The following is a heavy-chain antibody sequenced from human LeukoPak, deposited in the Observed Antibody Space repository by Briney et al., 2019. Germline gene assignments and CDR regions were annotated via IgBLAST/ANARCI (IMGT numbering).Heavy chain of an antibody. CDR2: ICYSGST. Sequence: SETLSLTCTVSGGSISSYYWSWIRQPPGKGLEWIGYICYSGSTNYNPSLKSRVTISVDTSKNQFSLKLSSVTAADTAVYYCARARVYDSSGYCFDYWGQGTLVTVSS. CDR1: GGSISSYY. V-gene: IGHV4-59*01. D-gene: IGHD3-22*01. J-gene: IGHJ4*02. CDR3: ARARVYDSSGYCFDY.